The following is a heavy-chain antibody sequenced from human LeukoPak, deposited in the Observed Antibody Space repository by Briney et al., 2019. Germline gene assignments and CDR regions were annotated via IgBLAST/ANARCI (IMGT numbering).Heavy chain of an antibody. CDR1: GYTFTTSW. D-gene: IGHD5-24*01. CDR3: AILNHPDGRVY. J-gene: IGHJ4*02. V-gene: IGHV5-51*01. Sequence: GESLKISCQGFGYTFTTSWIGWVRQLPGKGLEWMAIIYAGNSDTKYSPSFQGQVSISTDRSISTAYLQWSSLQASDTAIYFCAILNHPDGRVYWGQGTLVTVSS. CDR2: IYAGNSDT.